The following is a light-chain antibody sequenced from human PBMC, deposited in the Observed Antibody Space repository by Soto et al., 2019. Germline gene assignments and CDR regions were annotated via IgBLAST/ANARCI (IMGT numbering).Light chain of an antibody. CDR1: QTVSITY. CDR2: GAS. Sequence: EIVLTQSPGTLSLSPGESATLSCRASQTVSITYLTWYQQKPGQAPRLLIFGASKRATGIPARFSGSGFGTDFTLTISSLEPEDAAVYYCQQRSNWPPITFGQGTRLEIK. V-gene: IGKV3-11*01. CDR3: QQRSNWPPIT. J-gene: IGKJ5*01.